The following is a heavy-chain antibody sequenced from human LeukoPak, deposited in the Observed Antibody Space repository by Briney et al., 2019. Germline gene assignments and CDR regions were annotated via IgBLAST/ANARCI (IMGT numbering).Heavy chain of an antibody. V-gene: IGHV3-74*01. CDR3: ARGGYGDYEEFDY. CDR2: INSDGSST. Sequence: GGSLRLSCAASGFTFGSYWMHWVRQAPGKGLVWVSRINSDGSSTSYADSVKGRFTISRDNAKNTLYLQMNSLRAEDTAVYYCARGGYGDYEEFDYWGQGTLVTVSS. CDR1: GFTFGSYW. J-gene: IGHJ4*02. D-gene: IGHD4-17*01.